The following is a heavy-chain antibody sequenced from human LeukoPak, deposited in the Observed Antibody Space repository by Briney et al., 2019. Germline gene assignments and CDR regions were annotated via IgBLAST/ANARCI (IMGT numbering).Heavy chain of an antibody. V-gene: IGHV1-24*01. CDR1: GYTLTELS. CDR3: ATTSMVRGVYYYYYYGMDV. J-gene: IGHJ6*04. CDR2: FDPEDGET. Sequence: APVKVSCKVSGYTLTELSMHWVRQAPGKGLEWMGGFDPEDGETIYAQKFQGRVTMTEDTSTDTAYTELSSLRSEDTAVYYCATTSMVRGVYYYYYYGMDVWGKGTTVTVSS. D-gene: IGHD3-10*01.